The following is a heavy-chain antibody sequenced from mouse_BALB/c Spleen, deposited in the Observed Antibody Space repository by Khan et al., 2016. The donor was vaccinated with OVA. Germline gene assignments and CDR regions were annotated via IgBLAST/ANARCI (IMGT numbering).Heavy chain of an antibody. Sequence: EVKLLESGPGLVKPSQSLSLTCTVTGYSITSDYAWNWIRQFAGNKLEWMGYISYSGSTSYNPSLKSRISITRDTSKNQFFLQLNSVTTEDTATYYCARSIMANWGQGTTLTVSS. CDR2: ISYSGST. CDR1: GYSITSDYA. CDR3: ARSIMAN. V-gene: IGHV3-2*02. J-gene: IGHJ2*01.